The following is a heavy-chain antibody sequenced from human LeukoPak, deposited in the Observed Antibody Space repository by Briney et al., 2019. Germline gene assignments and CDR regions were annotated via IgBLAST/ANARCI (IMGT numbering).Heavy chain of an antibody. V-gene: IGHV3-30-3*01. D-gene: IGHD5-18*01. CDR3: ARDGNTAMVGISDY. J-gene: IGHJ4*02. CDR1: GFTFSSYA. CDR2: ISYDGSNK. Sequence: QPGRSLRLSCAASGFTFSSYAMHWVRQAPGKGLEWVAVISYDGSNKYYADSVKGRFTISRDNSKNTLYLQMNSLRAEDTAVYYCARDGNTAMVGISDYWGQGTLVTVSS.